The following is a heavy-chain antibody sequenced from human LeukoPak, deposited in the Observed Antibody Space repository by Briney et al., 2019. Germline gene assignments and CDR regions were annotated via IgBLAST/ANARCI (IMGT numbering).Heavy chain of an antibody. D-gene: IGHD1-26*01. CDR3: TRDHFGSYLA. CDR1: GYTFTGYY. Sequence: ASVKVSCKASGYTFTGYYMHWVRQAPGQGVEGVGRISTSTGGTTYSQSFQGRVTITRDTSITTGYMELSRLKSDDTAVYYCTRDHFGSYLAWGQGTLVTVSS. CDR2: ISTSTGGT. J-gene: IGHJ4*02. V-gene: IGHV1-2*06.